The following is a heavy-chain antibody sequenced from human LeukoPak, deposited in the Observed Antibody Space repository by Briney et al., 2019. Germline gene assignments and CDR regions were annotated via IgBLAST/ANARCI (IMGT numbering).Heavy chain of an antibody. CDR2: IWYDGSNK. CDR3: ARDLSVQLSLDGMDV. CDR1: GFTFSSYS. D-gene: IGHD5-18*01. V-gene: IGHV3-33*08. Sequence: GGSLRLSCAASGFTFSSYSMNWVRQAPGKGLEWVAVIWYDGSNKYYADSVKGRFTISRDNSKNTLYLQMNSLRAEDTAVYYCARDLSVQLSLDGMDVWGQGTTVTVSS. J-gene: IGHJ6*02.